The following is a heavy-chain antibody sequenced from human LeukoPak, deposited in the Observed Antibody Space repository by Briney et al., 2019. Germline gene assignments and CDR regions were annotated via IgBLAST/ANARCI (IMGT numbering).Heavy chain of an antibody. CDR2: ISYSGRT. Sequence: SETLSLTCTVSGGSISFYYWSCIRQPPGKGLEWIGYISYSGRTNYNPSLKSRVTMSVDTSKNQFSLNLSSVTAADTAVYYCARFSSIAAAFDYWGLGTLVTVSS. J-gene: IGHJ4*02. CDR1: GGSISFYY. D-gene: IGHD6-13*01. V-gene: IGHV4-59*12. CDR3: ARFSSIAAAFDY.